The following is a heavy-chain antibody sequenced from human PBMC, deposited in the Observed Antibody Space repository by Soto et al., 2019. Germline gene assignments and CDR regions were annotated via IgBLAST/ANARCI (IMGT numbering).Heavy chain of an antibody. CDR1: NGSISSSSYY. V-gene: IGHV4-39*01. Sequence: PSETLSLTCTVSNGSISSSSYYWGWIRQPPGRGLEWLGSIYYSGNTYYNPSLKSRVTMSVDTSKNQFSLKLTSVTAADTAVYFCARQHLSPDYYRLDIDVWGQGTMVTVSS. J-gene: IGHJ6*02. D-gene: IGHD3-22*01. CDR2: IYYSGNT. CDR3: ARQHLSPDYYRLDIDV.